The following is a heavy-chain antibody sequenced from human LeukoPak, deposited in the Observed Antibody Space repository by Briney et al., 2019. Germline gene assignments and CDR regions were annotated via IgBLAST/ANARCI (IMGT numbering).Heavy chain of an antibody. CDR3: AKDPVYSTSQRYFDY. V-gene: IGHV3-23*01. CDR1: GLTFSSYA. D-gene: IGHD6-13*01. J-gene: IGHJ4*02. Sequence: GGSLRLSCEASGLTFSSYAMSWVRQAPGTGLEWVSAISGSGGSIYYADSVKGRFTISKDSSKNTVYLQMNNLRDEDTALYYCAKDPVYSTSQRYFDYWGQGTLVTVSP. CDR2: ISGSGGSI.